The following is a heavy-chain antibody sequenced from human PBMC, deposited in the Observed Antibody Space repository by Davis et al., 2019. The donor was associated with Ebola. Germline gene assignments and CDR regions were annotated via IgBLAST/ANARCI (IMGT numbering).Heavy chain of an antibody. CDR2: IYPGDSDT. CDR3: ARSIVATRGDAFDI. D-gene: IGHD2-21*01. J-gene: IGHJ3*02. Sequence: GESLKIPCKGSGYSFTSYWIGWVRQLPGKGLEWMGIIYPGDSDTRYSPSFQGQVTISTDKSISTAYLQWSSLKASDTAMYYCARSIVATRGDAFDIWGQGTMVTVSS. V-gene: IGHV5-51*01. CDR1: GYSFTSYW.